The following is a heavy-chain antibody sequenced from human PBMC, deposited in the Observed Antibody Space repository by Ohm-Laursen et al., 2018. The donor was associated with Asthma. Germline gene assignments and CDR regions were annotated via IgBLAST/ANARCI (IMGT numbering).Heavy chain of an antibody. Sequence: SLRLSCAASGFTFSSLAMHWVRQAPGKGLEWVAVLPYDESNNDYADSVKGRFTISRGNSKNTLYLQMNSLRPEDTAVYYCARGVGYGRGYYFDYWGLGTLVTVSS. J-gene: IGHJ4*02. V-gene: IGHV3-30-3*01. CDR2: LPYDESNN. CDR1: GFTFSSLA. D-gene: IGHD5-12*01. CDR3: ARGVGYGRGYYFDY.